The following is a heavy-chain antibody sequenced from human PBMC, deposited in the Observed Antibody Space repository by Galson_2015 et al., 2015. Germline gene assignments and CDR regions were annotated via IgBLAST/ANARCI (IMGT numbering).Heavy chain of an antibody. V-gene: IGHV4-30-4*01. D-gene: IGHD2-2*01. CDR3: ASFSPGYCSSTICPPASG. J-gene: IGHJ4*02. CDR1: GGSISSGDYC. Sequence: TLSLPCPVSGGSISSGDYCWRWIRRPPGQGLEWIGYIYYSGSTYYTPSLKSRVTISVDKSKNQFSLKLSSVTAADTAVYSCASFSPGYCSSTICPPASGWGQGTLVTVSS. CDR2: IYYSGST.